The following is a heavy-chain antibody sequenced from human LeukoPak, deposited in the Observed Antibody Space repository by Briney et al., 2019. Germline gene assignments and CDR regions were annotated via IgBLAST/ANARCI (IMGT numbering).Heavy chain of an antibody. V-gene: IGHV3-7*01. CDR2: IKQDGSEK. J-gene: IGHJ4*02. CDR1: GFTFSTYW. CDR3: ARDQRWLQFS. D-gene: IGHD5-24*01. Sequence: GGSLRLSCVASGFTFSTYWMSWVRQAPGKGLEWVANIKQDGSEKYYVDSVKGRFTISRDNAKNSLYLQMNSLRAEDTAVYYCARDQRWLQFSGGQGTLVTVSS.